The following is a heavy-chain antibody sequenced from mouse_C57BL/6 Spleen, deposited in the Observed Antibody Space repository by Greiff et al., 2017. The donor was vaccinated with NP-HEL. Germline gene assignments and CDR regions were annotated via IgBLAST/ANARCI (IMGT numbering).Heavy chain of an antibody. Sequence: QVQLQQPGAELVKPGASVTLSCKASGYTFTSYWIHWVKQRPGQGLEWIGMLHPNSGSTNYNEKFKSKATLTVDKSSSTAYMQLSSLTSEDSAVYYCAREDYGSSYPWFAYWGQGTLVTVSA. CDR1: GYTFTSYW. CDR2: LHPNSGST. CDR3: AREDYGSSYPWFAY. J-gene: IGHJ3*01. D-gene: IGHD1-1*01. V-gene: IGHV1-64*01.